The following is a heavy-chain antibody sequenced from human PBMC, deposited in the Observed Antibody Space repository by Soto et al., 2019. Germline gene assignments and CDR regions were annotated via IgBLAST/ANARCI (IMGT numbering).Heavy chain of an antibody. Sequence: QVQLVESGGGLVKPGGSLRLSCEASGFTLSDYYMTWIRQAPGKGLEWISYISSSATIIYYADSVKGRFTISRDNAKTSLYLQMNSLRADYTAVYYCARAVKQWLVGGDYYYYYMDVWGKGTTVTVSS. CDR2: ISSSATII. CDR1: GFTLSDYY. D-gene: IGHD6-19*01. V-gene: IGHV3-11*01. CDR3: ARAVKQWLVGGDYYYYYMDV. J-gene: IGHJ6*03.